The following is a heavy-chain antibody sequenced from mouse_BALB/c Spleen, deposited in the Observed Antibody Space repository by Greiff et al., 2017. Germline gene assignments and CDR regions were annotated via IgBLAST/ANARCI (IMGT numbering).Heavy chain of an antibody. CDR1: GYSITSDYA. V-gene: IGHV3-2*02. CDR3: ARRRSYYAMDY. Sequence: EVQRVESGPGLVKPSQSLSLTCTVTGYSITSDYAWNWIRQFPGNKLEWMGYISYSGSTSYNPSLKSRISITRDTSKNQFFLQLNSVTTEDTATYYCARRRSYYAMDYWGQGTSVTVSS. J-gene: IGHJ4*01. CDR2: ISYSGST.